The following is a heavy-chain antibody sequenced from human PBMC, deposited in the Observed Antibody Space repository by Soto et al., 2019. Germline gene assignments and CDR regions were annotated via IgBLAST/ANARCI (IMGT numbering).Heavy chain of an antibody. J-gene: IGHJ6*02. D-gene: IGHD2-2*01. Sequence: ASVKVSCKASGYTFTSYDINWVRQATGQGFEYLGWMNPNSGNTGYVKKFQGRVTMTRDTSMSTAYMEPSSLRSEDTAVYYCARDLCISTSCHGYYYYGMDVWGQGTTVTVSS. CDR2: MNPNSGNT. V-gene: IGHV1-8*01. CDR1: GYTFTSYD. CDR3: ARDLCISTSCHGYYYYGMDV.